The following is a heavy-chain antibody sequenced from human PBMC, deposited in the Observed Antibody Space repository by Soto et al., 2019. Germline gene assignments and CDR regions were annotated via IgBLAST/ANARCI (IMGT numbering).Heavy chain of an antibody. D-gene: IGHD4-17*01. CDR1: GGCRSSYY. Sequence: SQTLSVTCSVGGGCRSSYYWXRYLKHPRKGLEWIGYIYYSGSTNYNPSLKSRVTISVDTSKNQLSLKLSSVTAADTAVYYCARRYGYYFDYWGQGTLVTVSS. CDR3: ARRYGYYFDY. CDR2: IYYSGST. J-gene: IGHJ4*02. V-gene: IGHV4-59*08.